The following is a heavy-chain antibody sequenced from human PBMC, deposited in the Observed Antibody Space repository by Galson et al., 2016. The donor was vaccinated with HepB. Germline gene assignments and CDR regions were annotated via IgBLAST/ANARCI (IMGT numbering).Heavy chain of an antibody. V-gene: IGHV3-43*01. CDR2: ISWDGRSP. CDR3: GKDWGSLCESSGKGMDV. J-gene: IGHJ6*02. D-gene: IGHD3-10*01. Sequence: SLRLSCAASGFTFDDYTMHWVRQAPGKGLEWVALISWDGRSPDYADSVRGRFTIPRDNRQNILYLQMNSLTTEDTALYYCGKDWGSLCESSGKGMDVWGQGTTVIVSS. CDR1: GFTFDDYT.